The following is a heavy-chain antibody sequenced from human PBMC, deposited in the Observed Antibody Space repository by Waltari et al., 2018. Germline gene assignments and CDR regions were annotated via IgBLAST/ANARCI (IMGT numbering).Heavy chain of an antibody. J-gene: IGHJ6*03. CDR2: IDWDDDK. Sequence: QVTLRESGPALVTPTQTLPLTCTFSGFSPSTSGMCLSWIRQPPGKALEWLRRIDWDDDKYYSTSLKTRLTIAKDTSKNQVVLTMTNMDPVDTATYYCARIFYDSSGYLDPYYYYMDVWGKGTTVTVSS. CDR3: ARIFYDSSGYLDPYYYYMDV. V-gene: IGHV2-70*15. CDR1: GFSPSTSGMC. D-gene: IGHD3-22*01.